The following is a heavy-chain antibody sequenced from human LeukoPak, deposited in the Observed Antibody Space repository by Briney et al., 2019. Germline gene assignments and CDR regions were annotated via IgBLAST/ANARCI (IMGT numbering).Heavy chain of an antibody. V-gene: IGHV4-59*08. Sequence: SETLPLTCTVSGGSISSYYWSWIRQPPGKGLEWIGYIYYSGSTNYNPSLKSRVTISVDTSKNQFSLKLSAVTAADPAVYYCASGYSRYSPYYFDYLGQGTLVTVSS. CDR3: ASGYSRYSPYYFDY. CDR1: GGSISSYY. CDR2: IYYSGST. D-gene: IGHD6-13*01. J-gene: IGHJ4*02.